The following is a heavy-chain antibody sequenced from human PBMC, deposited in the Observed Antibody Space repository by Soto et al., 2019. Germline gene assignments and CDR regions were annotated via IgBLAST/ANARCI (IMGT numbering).Heavy chain of an antibody. CDR1: GFTVSSNY. Sequence: GGSLRLSCAASGFTVSSNYMSWVRQAPGKGLEWVSVIYSGGSIYYADSVKGRFTISRDNSKNTLYLQMNSLRAEDTAVYYCANNLRGYRGYGGFDHWGQGTLVTVSS. CDR2: IYSGGSI. D-gene: IGHD5-12*01. CDR3: ANNLRGYRGYGGFDH. J-gene: IGHJ4*02. V-gene: IGHV3-53*01.